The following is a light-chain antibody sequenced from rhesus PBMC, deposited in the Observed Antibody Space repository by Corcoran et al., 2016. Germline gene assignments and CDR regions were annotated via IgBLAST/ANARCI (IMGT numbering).Light chain of an antibody. CDR2: GAS. V-gene: IGKV3-31*02. Sequence: EIVMTQSPATLALSPGERATLSCRASQSVSSYLAWYQQKPGQAPRLLIYGASSRATGIPDRFSGSGSGTEVTLTIISLEPEDVGVYYCQQSSNLSRTFGQGTKVEIK. J-gene: IGKJ1*01. CDR3: QQSSNLSRT. CDR1: QSVSSY.